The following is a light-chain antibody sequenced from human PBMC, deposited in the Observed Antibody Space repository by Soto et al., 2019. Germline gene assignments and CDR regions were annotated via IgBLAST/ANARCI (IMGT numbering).Light chain of an antibody. J-gene: IGLJ2*01. Sequence: QSALTQPASVSGSPGQSITISCTGTSSDVGGYHYVSWYQQHPGKAPKLMMYDVSNRPSGVSNRFSGSKSGNTASLTISGLQAEYEADYYCSSYTGSSTLLFGGGTKLTVL. CDR3: SSYTGSSTLL. CDR2: DVS. CDR1: SSDVGGYHY. V-gene: IGLV2-14*01.